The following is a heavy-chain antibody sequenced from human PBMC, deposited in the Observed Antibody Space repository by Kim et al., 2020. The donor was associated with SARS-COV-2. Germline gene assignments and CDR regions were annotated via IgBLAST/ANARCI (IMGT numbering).Heavy chain of an antibody. CDR3: ASALGH. CDR2: YSGGRT. Sequence: YSGGRTNYNPSLQSRVTMSVDMSKNQFSLTLSSVTAADTAVYYCASALGHWGQGTLVTVSS. J-gene: IGHJ4*02. D-gene: IGHD3-16*02. V-gene: IGHV4-4*07.